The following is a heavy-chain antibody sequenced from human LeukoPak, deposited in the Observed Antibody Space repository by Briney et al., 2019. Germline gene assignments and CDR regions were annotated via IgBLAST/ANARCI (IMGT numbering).Heavy chain of an antibody. CDR1: GFTFSRFW. CDR3: GRDSDAGFDY. J-gene: IGHJ4*02. Sequence: PGGSLRLSCAASGFTFSRFWMHWVRQAPGKGLVWVARASSDGSSTVYADSVKGRFTISRDNAKKTLYLQMSNLRAEDTAIYYCGRDSDAGFDYWGRGTLVTVSS. CDR2: ASSDGSST. V-gene: IGHV3-74*01.